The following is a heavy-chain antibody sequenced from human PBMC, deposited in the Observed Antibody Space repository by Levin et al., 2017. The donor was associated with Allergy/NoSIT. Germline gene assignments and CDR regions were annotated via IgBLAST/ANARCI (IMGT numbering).Heavy chain of an antibody. D-gene: IGHD1-14*01. CDR1: GFTFSSYS. V-gene: IGHV3-48*01. Sequence: GESLKISCAASGFTFSSYSMNWVRQAPGKGLEWVSYISSRSSSIYYADSVKGRFTISRDNAKNSLYLQMNSLTAEDTAVYYCARVSEPFYYYYMDVWGKGTTVTVSS. J-gene: IGHJ6*03. CDR3: ARVSEPFYYYYMDV. CDR2: ISSRSSSI.